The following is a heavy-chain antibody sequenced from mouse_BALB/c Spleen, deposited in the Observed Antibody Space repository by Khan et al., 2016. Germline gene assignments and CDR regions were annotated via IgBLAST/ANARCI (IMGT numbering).Heavy chain of an antibody. Sequence: QNQLVQSGPELKKPGETVKISCKASGYTFTNYGMNWVKQAPGKGLKWMGWINTYTGEPTYSDDFKGRFAFSLETSYSTAYLQLNNLDNEYTATYCCARGLYISTVVTTVYWYFDVWGAGTTVTVSS. CDR1: GYTFTNYG. J-gene: IGHJ1*01. CDR3: ARGLYISTVVTTVYWYFDV. V-gene: IGHV9-3-1*01. D-gene: IGHD1-1*01. CDR2: INTYTGEP.